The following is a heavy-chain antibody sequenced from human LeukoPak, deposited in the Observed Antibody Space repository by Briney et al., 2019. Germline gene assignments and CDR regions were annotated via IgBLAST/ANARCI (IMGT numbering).Heavy chain of an antibody. Sequence: GGSLRLSCAASGFTFSSYSMNWVRQAPGKGLEWVSYISSSSSTIYYADSVKGRFTISRDNAKNSLYLQMNSLRAEDTAVYYCAKDSELRYFDWLLFSDYWGQGTLVTVSS. D-gene: IGHD3-9*01. CDR3: AKDSELRYFDWLLFSDY. V-gene: IGHV3-48*01. CDR1: GFTFSSYS. J-gene: IGHJ4*02. CDR2: ISSSSSTI.